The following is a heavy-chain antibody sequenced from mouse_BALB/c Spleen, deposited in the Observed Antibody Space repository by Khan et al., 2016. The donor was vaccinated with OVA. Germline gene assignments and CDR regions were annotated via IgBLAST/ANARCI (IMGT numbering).Heavy chain of an antibody. CDR1: GYAFSSYW. V-gene: IGHV1-80*01. D-gene: IGHD1-1*01. J-gene: IGHJ3*01. Sequence: QVRLQQSGAELVRPGSSVKISCKASGYAFSSYWMNWGKQRPGQGLEWIGQIYPGNGDTNYNGKFMGKATLTSDKSSSTAYMQLSSLTSEDSAVYYCAGYYGSSFAYWGQGTMVTVSA. CDR3: AGYYGSSFAY. CDR2: IYPGNGDT.